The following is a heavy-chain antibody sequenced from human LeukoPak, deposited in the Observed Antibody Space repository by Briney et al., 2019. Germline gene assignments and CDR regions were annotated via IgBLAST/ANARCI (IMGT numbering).Heavy chain of an antibody. CDR1: GYSFATYW. V-gene: IGHV5-51*01. CDR2: IYPTDSDT. Sequence: GESLKISCKGYGYSFATYWIGWVRQMPGKGLEWMGIIYPTDSDTRYSPSFQGQVTISADKSISTAYLQWSSLKASDTAMYYCARGQLVRAFDIWGQGTMVTVSS. J-gene: IGHJ3*02. D-gene: IGHD6-13*01. CDR3: ARGQLVRAFDI.